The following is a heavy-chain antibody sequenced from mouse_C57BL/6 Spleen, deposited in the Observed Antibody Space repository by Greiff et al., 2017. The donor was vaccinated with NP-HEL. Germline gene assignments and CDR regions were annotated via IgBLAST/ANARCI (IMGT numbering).Heavy chain of an antibody. CDR3: ARREVYDYDVFDY. D-gene: IGHD2-4*01. J-gene: IGHJ2*01. CDR2: IYPRSGNT. V-gene: IGHV1-81*01. CDR1: GYTFTSYG. Sequence: QVQLKESGAELARPGASVKLSCKASGYTFTSYGISWVKQRTGQGLEWIGEIYPRSGNTYYNEKFKGKATLTADKSSSTAYMELRSLTSEDSAVYFCARREVYDYDVFDYWGQGTTLTVSS.